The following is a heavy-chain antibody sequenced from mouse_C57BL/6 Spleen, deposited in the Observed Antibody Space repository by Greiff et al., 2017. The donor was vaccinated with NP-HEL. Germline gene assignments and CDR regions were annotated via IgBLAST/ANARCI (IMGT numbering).Heavy chain of an antibody. CDR2: INPNNGGT. CDR3: ARSGLLEFDY. CDR1: GYTFTDYY. Sequence: VEPGASVKISCKASGYTFTDYYMNWVKQSHGKSLEWIGDINPNNGGTSYNQKFKGKTTLTVDKSSSTAYMELRSLTSEDSAVYYCARSGLLEFDYWGQSTTLTVSS. J-gene: IGHJ2*01. V-gene: IGHV1-26*01. D-gene: IGHD1-1*01.